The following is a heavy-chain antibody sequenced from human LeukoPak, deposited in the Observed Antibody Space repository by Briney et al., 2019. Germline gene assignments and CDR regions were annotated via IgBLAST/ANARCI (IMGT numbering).Heavy chain of an antibody. V-gene: IGHV1-69*13. J-gene: IGHJ5*02. CDR1: GGTFSSYA. Sequence: TVKVSCKASGGTFSSYAISWVRQAPGQGLEWMGGIIPIFGTANYAQKFQGRVTTTADESTSTAYMELSSLRSEDTAVYYCARDYKCSGGSCFVGWFDPWGQGTLVTVSS. CDR3: ARDYKCSGGSCFVGWFDP. CDR2: IIPIFGTA. D-gene: IGHD2-15*01.